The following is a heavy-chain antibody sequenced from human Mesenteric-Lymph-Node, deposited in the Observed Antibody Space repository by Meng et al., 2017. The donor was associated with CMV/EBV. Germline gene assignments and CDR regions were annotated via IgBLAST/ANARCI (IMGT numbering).Heavy chain of an antibody. D-gene: IGHD7-27*01. CDR2: TYYRSKWYN. V-gene: IGHV6-1*01. Sequence: SGDSGSSDSAAWNGIRQSRSRGLEWLGRTYYRSKWYNDYAVSVKSRITINPDTSKNQFSLQLNSVTPEDTAVYYCARDVTGDLQFDYWGQGTLVTVSS. J-gene: IGHJ4*02. CDR1: GDSGSSDSAA. CDR3: ARDVTGDLQFDY.